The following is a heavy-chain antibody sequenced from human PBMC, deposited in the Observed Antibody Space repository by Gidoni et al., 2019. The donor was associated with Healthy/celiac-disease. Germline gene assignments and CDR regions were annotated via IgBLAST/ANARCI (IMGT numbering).Heavy chain of an antibody. CDR3: ARGNSGGDAFDI. D-gene: IGHD3-10*01. CDR2: IYYRGST. CDR1: GGSISSGGYY. V-gene: IGHV4-31*01. Sequence: QVQLQESGPGLVKPSQTLSLTCTVSGGSISSGGYYWSWIRQHPGKGLEWIGYIYYRGSTYYNPSLKSLVTISVDTSKNQFSLKLSSVTAADTAVYYCARGNSGGDAFDIWGQGTMVTVSS. J-gene: IGHJ3*02.